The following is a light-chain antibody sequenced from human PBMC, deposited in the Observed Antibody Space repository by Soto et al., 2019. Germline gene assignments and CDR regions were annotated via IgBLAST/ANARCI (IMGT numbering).Light chain of an antibody. CDR3: QQYYNWPLT. J-gene: IGKJ4*01. Sequence: EMVMTQSPATLSVSPGEGATLSCRASQSVRSNLAWYQKKPGQSHRLLIYGASTRATAVPARFSGSGSGTEFTLTISSLQSEDFAVYYCQQYYNWPLTFGGGTQVEIK. V-gene: IGKV3-15*01. CDR2: GAS. CDR1: QSVRSN.